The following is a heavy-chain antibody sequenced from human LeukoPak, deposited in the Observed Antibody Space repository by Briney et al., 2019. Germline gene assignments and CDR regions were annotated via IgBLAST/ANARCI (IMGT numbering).Heavy chain of an antibody. D-gene: IGHD3-9*01. Sequence: ASVKVSCKASGYTFTSYGIGGVRQAPGQGLEWMGWISAYNGNTNYAQKLQGRVTMTTDTSTSTAYMELRSLRSDDTAVYYCARDPLLRYFGWLLSLDIWGQGTMVTVSS. CDR3: ARDPLLRYFGWLLSLDI. CDR2: ISAYNGNT. CDR1: GYTFTSYG. J-gene: IGHJ3*02. V-gene: IGHV1-18*01.